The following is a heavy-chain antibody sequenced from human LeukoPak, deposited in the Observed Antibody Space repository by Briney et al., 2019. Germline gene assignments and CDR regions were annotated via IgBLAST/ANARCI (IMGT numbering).Heavy chain of an antibody. CDR3: ARTLYSSSWYDPPPFDY. CDR2: ISGSGGST. Sequence: PGGSLRLSCAASGFTFSNAWMSWVRQAPGKGLEWVSAISGSGGSTYYADSVKGRFTISRDNAKNSLYLQMNSLRAEDTAVYYCARTLYSSSWYDPPPFDYWGQGTLVTVSS. J-gene: IGHJ4*02. V-gene: IGHV3-23*01. D-gene: IGHD6-13*01. CDR1: GFTFSNAW.